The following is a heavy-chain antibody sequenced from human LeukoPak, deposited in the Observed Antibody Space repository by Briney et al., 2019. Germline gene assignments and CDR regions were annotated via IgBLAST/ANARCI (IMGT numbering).Heavy chain of an antibody. CDR1: GFIFSSYW. V-gene: IGHV3-30-3*01. CDR3: ATLELFGY. D-gene: IGHD1-26*01. CDR2: ISYDGSNK. Sequence: PGGSLRLSCAASGFIFSSYWMTWVRRAPGKGLEWVAVISYDGSNKYYADSVKGRFTISRDNSKNTLYLQMNSLRAEDTAVYYCATLELFGYWGQGALVTVSS. J-gene: IGHJ4*02.